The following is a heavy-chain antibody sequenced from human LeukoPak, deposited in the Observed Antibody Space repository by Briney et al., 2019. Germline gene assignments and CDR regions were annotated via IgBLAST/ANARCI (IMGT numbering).Heavy chain of an antibody. D-gene: IGHD3-3*01. CDR1: GFTFSSYG. CDR2: ISYDGSNK. Sequence: GGSLRLSCAASGFTFSSYGMHWVRQAPGKGLEWVAVISYDGSNKYYVDSVKGRFTISRDNSKNTLYLQMNSLRAEDTAVYYCAKGRSQTKYYDFWSGYYTDYYYGMDVWGQGTTVTVSS. J-gene: IGHJ6*02. V-gene: IGHV3-30*18. CDR3: AKGRSQTKYYDFWSGYYTDYYYGMDV.